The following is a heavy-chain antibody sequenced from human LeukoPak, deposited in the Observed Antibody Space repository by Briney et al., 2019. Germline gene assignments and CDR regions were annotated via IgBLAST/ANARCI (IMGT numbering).Heavy chain of an antibody. V-gene: IGHV3-30-3*01. Sequence: GGSLRLSCAASGFTFSSYAMHWVRQAPGKGLEWVAVISYDGSNKYYADSVKGRFTISRDNSKNTLYLQMNSLRAEDTAVYYCARVYYDSRGDAFDIWGQGTMVTVSS. CDR1: GFTFSSYA. CDR2: ISYDGSNK. D-gene: IGHD3-22*01. J-gene: IGHJ3*02. CDR3: ARVYYDSRGDAFDI.